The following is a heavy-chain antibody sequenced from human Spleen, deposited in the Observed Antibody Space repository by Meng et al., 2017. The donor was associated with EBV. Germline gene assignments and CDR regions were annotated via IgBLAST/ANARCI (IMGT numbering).Heavy chain of an antibody. CDR1: GGSISSSSYY. J-gene: IGHJ4*02. V-gene: IGHV4-39*07. CDR3: ARGWSYRNRDSDF. Sequence: QVQQEAAGPGLVKPSETLSLTCTVSGGSISSSSYYWGWIRQPPGKGLEWIGSIYYSGSTYYNPSLKSRVTISVDTSKNQFSLKLSSVTAADTAVYYCARGWSYRNRDSDFWGQGTLVTVSS. CDR2: IYYSGST. D-gene: IGHD3-16*02.